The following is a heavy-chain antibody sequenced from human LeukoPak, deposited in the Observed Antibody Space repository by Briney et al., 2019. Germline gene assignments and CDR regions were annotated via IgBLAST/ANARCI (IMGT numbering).Heavy chain of an antibody. CDR3: ARDPTYYDRSSYYLRYFDY. CDR2: IPEQGATT. D-gene: IGHD3-22*01. Sequence: GRSLRLSCAASGFTFSSYAMSWVRQAPGKGLEWVSLIPEQGATTYYADSVEGRMTISRDNSKNTLYLQMKSLRAEDTAVYYCARDPTYYDRSSYYLRYFDYWGQGTLVTLSS. V-gene: IGHV3-23*01. CDR1: GFTFSSYA. J-gene: IGHJ4*02.